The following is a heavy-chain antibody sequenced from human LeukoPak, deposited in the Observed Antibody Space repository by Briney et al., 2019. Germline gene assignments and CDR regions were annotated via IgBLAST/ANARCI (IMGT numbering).Heavy chain of an antibody. J-gene: IGHJ2*01. CDR1: GGAFSSNV. D-gene: IGHD3-16*01. CDR2: IIPMFGTV. Sequence: SVKVSCKASGGAFSSNVISWVRQAPGQGLEWMGKIIPMFGTVNYAQKFQGRVTITADESTNTAYMEMTSLRSEDTAVYYCTKEGEGPNDWYFDLWGRGTLVTVSS. CDR3: TKEGEGPNDWYFDL. V-gene: IGHV1-69*13.